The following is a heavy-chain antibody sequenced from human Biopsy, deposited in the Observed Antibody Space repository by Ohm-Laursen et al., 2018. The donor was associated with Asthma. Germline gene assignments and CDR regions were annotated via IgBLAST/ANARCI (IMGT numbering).Heavy chain of an antibody. D-gene: IGHD6-19*01. CDR3: ARCQVGYSSGWSLLLKKIYYSGMDV. Sequence: AASVKVSCKAPGGTFSNFATSWVRQAPGQGLEWLGGIMTVFGTTNYAQKFQGRVTITADESTSTAYMEVTSLRSEDTAIYYCARCQVGYSSGWSLLLKKIYYSGMDVWGQGTAVTVSS. CDR2: IMTVFGTT. J-gene: IGHJ6*02. V-gene: IGHV1-69*13. CDR1: GGTFSNFA.